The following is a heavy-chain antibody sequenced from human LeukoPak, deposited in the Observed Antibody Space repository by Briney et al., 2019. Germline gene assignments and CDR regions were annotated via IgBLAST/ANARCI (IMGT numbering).Heavy chain of an antibody. J-gene: IGHJ4*02. V-gene: IGHV3-23*01. CDR2: ISGGSEST. D-gene: IGHD1-7*01. CDR3: AKGGTGTNIRYFDY. Sequence: QTGGSLRLSCAASGFTFSNYAMSWVRQAPGKGLEWVSSISGGSESTAYAGSVKGRLTISRDNSKNSLYLQMNSLRAKDTAVYYCAKGGTGTNIRYFDYWGQGTLVTVSS. CDR1: GFTFSNYA.